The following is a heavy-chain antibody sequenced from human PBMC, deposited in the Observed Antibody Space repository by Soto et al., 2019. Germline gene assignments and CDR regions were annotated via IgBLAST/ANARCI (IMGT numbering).Heavy chain of an antibody. CDR3: ARVRAALLGGISRWGYFDY. J-gene: IGHJ4*02. Sequence: EASVKVSCKASGYTFTSYYMHWVRQAPGQGLEWMGIINPSGGSTSYAQKFQGRVTMTRDTSTSTVYMELSSLRSEDTAVYYCARVRAALLGGISRWGYFDYWGQGTLVTVSS. CDR2: INPSGGST. V-gene: IGHV1-46*03. CDR1: GYTFTSYY. D-gene: IGHD1-26*01.